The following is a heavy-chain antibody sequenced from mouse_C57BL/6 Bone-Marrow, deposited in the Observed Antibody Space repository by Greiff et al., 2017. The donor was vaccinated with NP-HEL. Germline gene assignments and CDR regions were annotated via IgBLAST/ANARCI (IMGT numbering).Heavy chain of an antibody. J-gene: IGHJ1*03. V-gene: IGHV1-85*01. CDR3: ARGRPRSRRGYWYFDV. CDR1: GYTFTSYD. CDR2: IYPRDGST. Sequence: QVQLQQSGPELVKPGASVKLSCKASGYTFTSYDINWVKQRPGQGLEWIGWIYPRDGSTKSNEKFKGKATLTVDTSSSTAYMELHGLQSEDSAVYFGARGRPRSRRGYWYFDVWGTGTTVTVSS.